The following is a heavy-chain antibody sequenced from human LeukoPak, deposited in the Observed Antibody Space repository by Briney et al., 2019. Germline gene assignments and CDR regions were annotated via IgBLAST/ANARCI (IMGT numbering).Heavy chain of an antibody. CDR1: GYTFTNYY. V-gene: IGHV1-46*01. Sequence: GASVKVSCKASGYTFTNYYMHWVRQAPVQGLEWMGIINPSGGSTTYAQKFQGRVTMTRDTSTSTVYMELSSLRSEDTAVYYCARVSGGISDYWGQGTLVTVSS. J-gene: IGHJ4*02. CDR2: INPSGGST. D-gene: IGHD4-23*01. CDR3: ARVSGGISDY.